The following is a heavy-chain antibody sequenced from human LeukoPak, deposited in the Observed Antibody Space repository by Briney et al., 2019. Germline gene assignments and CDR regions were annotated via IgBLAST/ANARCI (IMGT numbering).Heavy chain of an antibody. V-gene: IGHV3-7*03. Sequence: GGSLRLSCAASGFIFSDYWLSWVRQAPGKGLEWVANIKHDGSETHYVDSVKGRFTISRDNAKNSLFLQMNSLRADDTAVYYCSKGGGYVRMDVWGQGTTVTVSS. J-gene: IGHJ6*02. CDR1: GFIFSDYW. CDR3: SKGGGYVRMDV. CDR2: IKHDGSET. D-gene: IGHD5-12*01.